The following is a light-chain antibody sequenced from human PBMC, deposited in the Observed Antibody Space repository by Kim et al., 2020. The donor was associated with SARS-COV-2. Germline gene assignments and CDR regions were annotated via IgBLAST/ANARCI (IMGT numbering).Light chain of an antibody. CDR3: QQYGTSPET. J-gene: IGKJ1*01. V-gene: IGKV3-20*01. Sequence: ENVLTQSPGTLSLSPGERATLSCRASQSVSSNFLAWYQQKAGQAPRLLIYSASSRASGIPDRFSGSGSGTDFTLTISTLEPEDFAVYYSQQYGTSPETFGQGTKVDIK. CDR2: SAS. CDR1: QSVSSNF.